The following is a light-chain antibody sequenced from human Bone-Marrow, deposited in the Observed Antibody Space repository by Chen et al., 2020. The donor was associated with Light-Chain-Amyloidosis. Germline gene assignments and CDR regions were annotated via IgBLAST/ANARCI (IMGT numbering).Light chain of an antibody. J-gene: IGLJ3*02. V-gene: IGLV1-51*02. CDR3: ATWDSSLTVWM. CDR1: NSNIGINY. CDR2: ENN. Sequence: QSVLPQPPSVSAAPGHKVTISCPGSNSNIGINYVSWYQQLPGTSPKLLIYENNQRPSEIPDRFSGSKSGTSATLGVAGLQTGDEADYYCATWDSSLTVWMFGGGTK.